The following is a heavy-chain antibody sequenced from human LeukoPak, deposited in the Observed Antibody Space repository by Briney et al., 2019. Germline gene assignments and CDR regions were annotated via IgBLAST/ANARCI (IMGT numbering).Heavy chain of an antibody. Sequence: AETLSLTCAVSGVSISTYYLSWIRQPPGKGLEWVRYIYYSGSTNYNPSLKSRVTISVDTSKNKFSLNLSSVTAADTAVYYCARSERYNSGWYFYFDYWGQGTLVTVSS. V-gene: IGHV4-59*01. CDR2: IYYSGST. D-gene: IGHD6-19*01. CDR1: GVSISTYY. J-gene: IGHJ4*02. CDR3: ARSERYNSGWYFYFDY.